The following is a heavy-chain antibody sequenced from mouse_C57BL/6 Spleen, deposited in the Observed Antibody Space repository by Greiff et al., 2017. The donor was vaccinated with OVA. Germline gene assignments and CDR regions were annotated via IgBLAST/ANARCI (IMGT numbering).Heavy chain of an antibody. CDR3: ARWDYDGAWFAY. J-gene: IGHJ3*01. D-gene: IGHD2-4*01. CDR1: GFTFSSYT. Sequence: EVQVVESGGGLVKPGGSLKLSCAASGFTFSSYTMSWVRQTPEKRLEWVATISGGGGNTYYPDSVKGRFTISRDNAKNTLYLQMSSLRSEDTALYYCARWDYDGAWFAYWGQGTLVTVSA. V-gene: IGHV5-9*01. CDR2: ISGGGGNT.